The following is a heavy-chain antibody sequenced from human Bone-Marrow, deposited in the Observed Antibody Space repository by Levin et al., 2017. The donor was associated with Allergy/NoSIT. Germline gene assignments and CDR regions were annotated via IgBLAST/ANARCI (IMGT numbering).Heavy chain of an antibody. J-gene: IGHJ4*02. CDR1: GSMFTSYG. CDR2: TNPYNGNT. Sequence: PGESLKISCKTSGSMFTSYGITWVRQAPGQGLEWMGWTNPYNGNTKYAQKLQDRVTVTTDTSTSTAYMELRSLRSDDTAVYYCARDAPLLGSGSNDYWGQGTLVTVSS. CDR3: ARDAPLLGSGSNDY. V-gene: IGHV1-18*01. D-gene: IGHD1-26*01.